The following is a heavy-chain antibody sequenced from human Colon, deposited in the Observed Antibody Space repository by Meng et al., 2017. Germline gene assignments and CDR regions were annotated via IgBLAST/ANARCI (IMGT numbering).Heavy chain of an antibody. J-gene: IGHJ4*02. CDR3: GRDQGRQLINH. CDR1: GDSISSDIW. CDR2: VYHRGDT. Sequence: QVQLQESGPGLVNASGTLSLTGTGSGDSISSDIWWSWVRQPPGKGLEWIGEVYHRGDTNYNPSLKSRVVISVDRSKNQFSLNLSSVTAADTAVYYCGRDQGRQLINHWGQGTLVTVSS. V-gene: IGHV4-4*02. D-gene: IGHD1-1*01.